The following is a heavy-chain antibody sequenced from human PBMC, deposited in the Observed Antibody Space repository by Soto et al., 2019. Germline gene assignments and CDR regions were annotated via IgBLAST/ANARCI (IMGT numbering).Heavy chain of an antibody. CDR2: IIPILGIA. V-gene: IGHV1-69*02. D-gene: IGHD6-19*01. CDR1: GGTFSSYT. CDR3: ARLKRGIAVAGRGIYYYYMDV. Sequence: QVQLVQSGAEVKKPGSSVKVSCKASGGTFSSYTISWVRQAPGQGLEWMGRIIPILGIANYAQKFQGRVTITADKSTSTAYMELSSLRSEDTAVYYCARLKRGIAVAGRGIYYYYMDVWGKGTTVTVSS. J-gene: IGHJ6*03.